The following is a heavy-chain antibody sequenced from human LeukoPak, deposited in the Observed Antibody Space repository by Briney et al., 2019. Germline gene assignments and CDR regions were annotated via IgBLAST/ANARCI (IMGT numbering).Heavy chain of an antibody. Sequence: ASVKVSCKASGYTLTGYYMHWVRQAPGQGLEWMGWINPNSGGTNYAQKFQGRVTMTRDTSISTAYMELSRLRSDDTAVYYCARVLTSSGWYFDYWGQGTLVTVSS. CDR3: ARVLTSSGWYFDY. CDR1: GYTLTGYY. CDR2: INPNSGGT. V-gene: IGHV1-2*02. D-gene: IGHD6-19*01. J-gene: IGHJ4*02.